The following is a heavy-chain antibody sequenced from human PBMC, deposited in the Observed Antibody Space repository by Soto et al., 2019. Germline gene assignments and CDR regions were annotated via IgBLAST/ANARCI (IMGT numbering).Heavy chain of an antibody. CDR3: ARHGDYYFAY. J-gene: IGHJ4*02. D-gene: IGHD2-21*02. CDR1: GFSFNNYW. CDR2: INGDGSQI. Sequence: GGSLRLSCVASGFSFNNYWMTWLRQAPGKGLEWVAHINGDGSQISYVDHVKGRFTISRDNAKNSLYLQMNSLRVEDTAVYYCARHGDYYFAYWGQGILVTVSS. V-gene: IGHV3-7*03.